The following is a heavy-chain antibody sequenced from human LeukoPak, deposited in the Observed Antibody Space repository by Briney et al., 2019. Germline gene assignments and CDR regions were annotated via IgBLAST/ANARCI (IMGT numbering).Heavy chain of an antibody. Sequence: PGGSLRLSCAVSGFSFSIYWMSWVRQAPGKGLEWVANIKQDGSEKYYMDSVKGRFTISRDNAKNSLYLQMNSLRAEDTAVYYCAREWNGYDYVGEDYWGQGTLVTVSS. CDR1: GFSFSIYW. CDR2: IKQDGSEK. D-gene: IGHD5-12*01. CDR3: AREWNGYDYVGEDY. V-gene: IGHV3-7*01. J-gene: IGHJ4*02.